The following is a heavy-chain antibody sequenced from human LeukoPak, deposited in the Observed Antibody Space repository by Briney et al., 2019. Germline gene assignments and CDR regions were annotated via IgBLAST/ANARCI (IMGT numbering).Heavy chain of an antibody. Sequence: SETLSLTCTVSGDSVSSDYWSWIRQPPGRGLEWIVYIYHSGSTNYNPSLKSRVTTSVDTSRNQFSLNLSSVTAADTAVYYCAVLGNYALDYWGQGTLVTVSS. CDR3: AVLGNYALDY. CDR1: GDSVSSDY. J-gene: IGHJ4*02. V-gene: IGHV4-59*02. CDR2: IYHSGST. D-gene: IGHD3-16*01.